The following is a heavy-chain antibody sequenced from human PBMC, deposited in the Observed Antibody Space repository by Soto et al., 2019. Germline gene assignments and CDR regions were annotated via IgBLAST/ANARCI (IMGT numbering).Heavy chain of an antibody. Sequence: SVKVSCKASGGTFNSYAISWVRQAPGQGLEWMGGIIPIFGTANYAQKFQGRVTITADKSTSTAYMELSSLRSEDTAVYYCAGYYYDSSGYYSFDYWGQGTLVTVSS. D-gene: IGHD3-22*01. CDR3: AGYYYDSSGYYSFDY. CDR1: GGTFNSYA. J-gene: IGHJ4*02. CDR2: IIPIFGTA. V-gene: IGHV1-69*06.